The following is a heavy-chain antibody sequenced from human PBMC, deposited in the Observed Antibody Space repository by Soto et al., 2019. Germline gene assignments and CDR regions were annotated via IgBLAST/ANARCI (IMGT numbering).Heavy chain of an antibody. CDR2: INSGNGHR. Sequence: ASVKVSCKASGYTFSTYAIHWVRQAPGHRLEWMGWINSGNGHRKYSQNFQGRVSITWDTSASTAYMELSSLRSEDTAVYYCATGDTTMALYYFDFWGQGTLVTVSS. V-gene: IGHV1-3*01. CDR3: ATGDTTMALYYFDF. J-gene: IGHJ4*02. D-gene: IGHD5-18*01. CDR1: GYTFSTYA.